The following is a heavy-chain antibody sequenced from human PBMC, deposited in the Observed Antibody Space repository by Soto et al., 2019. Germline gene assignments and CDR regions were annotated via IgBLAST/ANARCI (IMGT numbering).Heavy chain of an antibody. V-gene: IGHV4-39*01. J-gene: IGHJ4*02. Sequence: QLQLQESGPALVRPSETLSLNCVVSGGSTSSSIHYWGWIRQPPGTGLEWIGSMSHSGSTHYNPSLMSRVNISADKSKNQFSLTLTAVTPADTAVYFCARQMDYNILTGYFDWGQGTLVTVYS. CDR2: MSHSGST. D-gene: IGHD3-9*01. CDR3: ARQMDYNILTGYFD. CDR1: GGSTSSSIHY.